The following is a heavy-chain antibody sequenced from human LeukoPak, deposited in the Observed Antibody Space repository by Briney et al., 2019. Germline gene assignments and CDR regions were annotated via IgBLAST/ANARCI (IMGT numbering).Heavy chain of an antibody. CDR1: GFTFSSYG. J-gene: IGHJ5*02. V-gene: IGHV3-33*01. CDR2: IWYDGSNK. Sequence: QPGGSLRLSCAASGFTFSSYGMHWVRQAPGKGLEWVAVIWYDGSNKYYADSVKGRFTISRDNSKNTLYPQMNSLRAEDTAVYYCARGLGYCSSTSCYAAGSNWFDPWGQGTLVTVSS. D-gene: IGHD2-2*01. CDR3: ARGLGYCSSTSCYAAGSNWFDP.